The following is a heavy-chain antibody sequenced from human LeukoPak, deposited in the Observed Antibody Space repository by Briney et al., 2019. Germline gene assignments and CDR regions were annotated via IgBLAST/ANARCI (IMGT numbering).Heavy chain of an antibody. CDR3: ARTEASYPADFDY. CDR1: GYTFTGYY. CDR2: INPNSGGT. V-gene: IGHV1-2*06. D-gene: IGHD1-26*01. J-gene: IGHJ4*02. Sequence: ASVKVSCKASGYTFTGYYMHWVRQAPGQGLEWMGRINPNSGGTNYAQKLQGRVTMTTDTSTSTAYMELRSLRSDDTAVYYCARTEASYPADFDYWGQGTLVTVSS.